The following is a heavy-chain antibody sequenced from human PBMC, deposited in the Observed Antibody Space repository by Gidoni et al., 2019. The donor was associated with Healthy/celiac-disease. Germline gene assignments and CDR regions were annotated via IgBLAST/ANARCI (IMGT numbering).Heavy chain of an antibody. CDR3: AKAGQYSSSPFDL. CDR2: ISGSGGST. Sequence: EVQLLESGGGLVQPGGSLSLSCAASGFTFSSYAMSWVRQAPGKGLEWVSAISGSGGSTYYADSVKGRFTISRDNSKNTLYLQMNSLRAEDTAVYYCAKAGQYSSSPFDLWGRGTLVTVSS. J-gene: IGHJ2*01. V-gene: IGHV3-23*01. CDR1: GFTFSSYA. D-gene: IGHD6-6*01.